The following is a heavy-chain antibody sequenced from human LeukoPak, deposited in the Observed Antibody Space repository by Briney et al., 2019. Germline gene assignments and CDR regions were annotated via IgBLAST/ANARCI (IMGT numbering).Heavy chain of an antibody. V-gene: IGHV4-39*01. D-gene: IGHD5-18*01. CDR3: AGWMQLWSTTLNGLKSFQH. CDR1: GGSISSSHYY. CDR2: LYYSGNT. Sequence: SETLSLTCTVSGGSISSSHYYWGWIRQPPGKGLEWIGRLYYSGNTYYNPSLKSRVTISVDTSKNQFSLRLSSVTAADSAVYYCAGWMQLWSTTLNGLKSFQHWGQGTLVTVSS. J-gene: IGHJ1*01.